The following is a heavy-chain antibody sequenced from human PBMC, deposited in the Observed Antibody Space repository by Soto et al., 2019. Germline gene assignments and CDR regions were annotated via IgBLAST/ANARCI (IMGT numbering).Heavy chain of an antibody. Sequence: QVQLVQSGAEVKKPGSSVKVSCQASGGTFGSQSFTWVRQAPGQGLEWMGRIVPILDLINYSQKFQDRLTITAEKSTSTAYMELSSLTHDDTALYYCARDAGSGWYNSKWGQGTLVTVSS. CDR1: GGTFGSQS. CDR3: ARDAGSGWYNSK. V-gene: IGHV1-69*08. D-gene: IGHD6-13*01. CDR2: IVPILDLI. J-gene: IGHJ4*02.